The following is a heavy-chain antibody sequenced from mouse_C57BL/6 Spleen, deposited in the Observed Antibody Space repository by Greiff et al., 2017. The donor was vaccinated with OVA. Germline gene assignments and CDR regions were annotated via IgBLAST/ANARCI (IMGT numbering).Heavy chain of an antibody. CDR2: INPSNGGT. Sequence: QVQLKQPGTELVKPGASVKLSCKASGYTFTSYWMHWVKQRPGQGLEWIGNINPSNGGTNYNEKFKSKATLTVDKSSSTAYMQLSSLTSEDSAVYYCAREGRIYYYGSSSFMDYWGQGTSVTVSS. CDR3: AREGRIYYYGSSSFMDY. D-gene: IGHD1-1*01. CDR1: GYTFTSYW. J-gene: IGHJ4*01. V-gene: IGHV1-53*01.